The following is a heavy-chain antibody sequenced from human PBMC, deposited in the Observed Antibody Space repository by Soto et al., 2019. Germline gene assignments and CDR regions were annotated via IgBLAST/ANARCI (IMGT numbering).Heavy chain of an antibody. Sequence: PGESLKISCKGSGYSFTSYWIGWVRQMPGKGLEWMGIIYPGDSDTRYSPSFQGQVTISADKSISTAYLQWSSLKASDTAMYYCARRASWTQRFLDRNKYYYYGMDVWGQGTTVTVSS. CDR1: GYSFTSYW. CDR3: ARRASWTQRFLDRNKYYYYGMDV. J-gene: IGHJ6*02. CDR2: IYPGDSDT. D-gene: IGHD3-3*01. V-gene: IGHV5-51*01.